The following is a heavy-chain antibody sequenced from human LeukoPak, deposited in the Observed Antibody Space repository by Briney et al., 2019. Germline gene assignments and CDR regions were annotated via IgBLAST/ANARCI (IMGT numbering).Heavy chain of an antibody. J-gene: IGHJ4*02. CDR1: GFTFINAW. V-gene: IGHV3-15*01. CDR3: TAWLAG. Sequence: PGGSLRLSCAASGFTFINAWMTWVRQAPGKGLEWVGRIKSKTGGGTTDYAAPVKGRFTISRDDSKNTLYLQMNSLETEDTAVYYYTAWLAGGGQGTLVTVSS. D-gene: IGHD3-10*01. CDR2: IKSKTGGGTT.